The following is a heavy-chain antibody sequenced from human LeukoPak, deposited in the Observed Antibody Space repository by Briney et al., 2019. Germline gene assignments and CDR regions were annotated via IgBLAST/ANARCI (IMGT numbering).Heavy chain of an antibody. CDR3: ASGTAGYYGSGSYPANWFDP. CDR1: GGSFSGYY. CDR2: INHSGST. Sequence: PSETLSLTCAVYGGSFSGYYWSWIRQPPGKGLEWIGEINHSGSTNYNPSLKSRVTISVDTSKNQFSLKLSSVTAADTAVYYCASGTAGYYGSGSYPANWFDPWGQGTLVTVSS. V-gene: IGHV4-34*01. D-gene: IGHD3-10*01. J-gene: IGHJ5*02.